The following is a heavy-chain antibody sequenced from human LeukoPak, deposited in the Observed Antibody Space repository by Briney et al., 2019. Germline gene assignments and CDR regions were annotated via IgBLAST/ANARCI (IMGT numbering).Heavy chain of an antibody. CDR1: GFTVSSNY. Sequence: WGSLRLSCAASGFTVSSNYMSWVRQAPGKGLEWVSVIYSGGSTYYADSVKGRFTISRDNSKNTLYLQMNSLRAEDTAVYYCARTYYDILTGVNWFDPWGQGTLVTVSS. V-gene: IGHV3-66*01. CDR3: ARTYYDILTGVNWFDP. J-gene: IGHJ5*02. CDR2: IYSGGST. D-gene: IGHD3-9*01.